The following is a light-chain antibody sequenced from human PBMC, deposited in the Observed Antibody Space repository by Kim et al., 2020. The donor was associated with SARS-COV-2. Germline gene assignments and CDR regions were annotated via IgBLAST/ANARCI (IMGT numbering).Light chain of an antibody. J-gene: IGLJ2*01. Sequence: KTVTITCPRSSGSVDDNYVQWYQQRPGDVPTTVIYEDDQRPSGVPDRFSGSIDSSSNSASLTISGLQTDDEADYYCQSYNRSIVVFGGGTQLTVL. CDR1: SGSVDDNY. V-gene: IGLV6-57*03. CDR3: QSYNRSIVV. CDR2: EDD.